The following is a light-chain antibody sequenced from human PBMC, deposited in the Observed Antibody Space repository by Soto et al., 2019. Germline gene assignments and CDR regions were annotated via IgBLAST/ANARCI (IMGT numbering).Light chain of an antibody. CDR2: GVT. CDR3: SSYTGTNTLV. CDR1: SSDVGDYNY. Sequence: QSALTQPASVSGSPGQSITSSCTGTSSDVGDYNYVSWYLQHPGKAPKLIIYGVTNRPSGISNRFSGSKSGNTASLTISGLQAEDEADYYCSSYTGTNTLVFGGGTKLTVL. J-gene: IGLJ2*01. V-gene: IGLV2-14*01.